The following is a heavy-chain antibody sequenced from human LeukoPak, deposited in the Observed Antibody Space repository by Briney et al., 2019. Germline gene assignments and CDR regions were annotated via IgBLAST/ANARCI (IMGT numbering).Heavy chain of an antibody. J-gene: IGHJ3*02. CDR1: GYTFTSYG. CDR3: ASFIAARHSPPTSSDAFDI. Sequence: GASVKVSCKASGYTFTSYGISWVRQAPGQGLEWMGWISAYNGNTNYAQKLQGRVTMTTDTSTSTAYMELRSLRSDDTAVYYCASFIAARHSPPTSSDAFDIWGQGTMVTVSS. V-gene: IGHV1-18*01. CDR2: ISAYNGNT. D-gene: IGHD6-6*01.